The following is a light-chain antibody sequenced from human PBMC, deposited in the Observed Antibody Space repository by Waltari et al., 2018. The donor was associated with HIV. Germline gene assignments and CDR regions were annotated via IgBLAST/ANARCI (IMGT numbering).Light chain of an antibody. CDR1: SLRSYY. V-gene: IGLV3-19*01. CDR3: AAWDDSLHGVV. Sequence: SSELTQDPAVSVALGQTVRITCQGDSLRSYYASWYQQKPGQAPVLVIYGKNNRPSGVSDRFSGSKSGTSASLAISGLQSEDEADYYCAAWDDSLHGVVFGGGTKLTVL. J-gene: IGLJ2*01. CDR2: GKN.